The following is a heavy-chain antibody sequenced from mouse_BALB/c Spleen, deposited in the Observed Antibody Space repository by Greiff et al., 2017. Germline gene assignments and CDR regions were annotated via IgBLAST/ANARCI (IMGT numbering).Heavy chain of an antibody. Sequence: QVQLQQSGAELVKPGASVKISCKATGYTFSSYWIEWVKQRPGHGLEWIGEILPGSGSTNYNEKFKGKATFTADTSSNTAYMQLSSLTSEDSAVYYCARGGLRRAMDYWGQGTSVTVSS. J-gene: IGHJ4*01. CDR1: GYTFSSYW. CDR2: ILPGSGST. V-gene: IGHV1-9*01. CDR3: ARGGLRRAMDY. D-gene: IGHD2-4*01.